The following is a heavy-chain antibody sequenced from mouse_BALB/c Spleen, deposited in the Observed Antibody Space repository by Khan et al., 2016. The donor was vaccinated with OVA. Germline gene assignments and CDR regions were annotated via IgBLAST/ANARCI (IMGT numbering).Heavy chain of an antibody. V-gene: IGHV2-6-1*01. CDR3: ARQPYYHYNIIGY. Sequence: QVQLKESGPGLVAPSQSLSITCTISGFSLTNYGVHWVRQPPGKGLEWLVVIWSDGSTTYNSALKSRLTISKDNSKSQVFLKMNSLQTDDTAVYFCARQPYYHYNIIGYWGQGTSVTGSS. CDR2: IWSDGST. D-gene: IGHD2-10*01. J-gene: IGHJ4*01. CDR1: GFSLTNYG.